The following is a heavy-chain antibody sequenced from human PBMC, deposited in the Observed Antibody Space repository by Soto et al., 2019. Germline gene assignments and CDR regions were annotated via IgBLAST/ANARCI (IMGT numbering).Heavy chain of an antibody. CDR1: GGSISSYY. CDR2: IYYSGST. Sequence: SETLSLTCTVSGGSISSYYWSWFRQPPGKGLEWIGYIYYSGSTNYNPSLKSRVTISVDTSKNQFSLKLSSVTAADTAVYYCARDFRDGYISLFDYWGQGXLVTVYS. V-gene: IGHV4-59*01. D-gene: IGHD6-25*01. J-gene: IGHJ4*02. CDR3: ARDFRDGYISLFDY.